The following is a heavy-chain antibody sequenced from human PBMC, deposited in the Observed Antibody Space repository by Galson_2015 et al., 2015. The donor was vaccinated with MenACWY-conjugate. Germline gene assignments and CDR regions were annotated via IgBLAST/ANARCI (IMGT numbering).Heavy chain of an antibody. Sequence: ETLSLTCTVSGGSISSYYWSWIRQPPGKGLEWIGYIYYSGSTNYNPSLKSRVTISVDTSKNQFSLKLSSVTAADTAVYYCARGDYDFWSGPNWFDPWGQGTLVTVSS. V-gene: IGHV4-59*01. CDR3: ARGDYDFWSGPNWFDP. J-gene: IGHJ5*02. D-gene: IGHD3-3*01. CDR2: IYYSGST. CDR1: GGSISSYY.